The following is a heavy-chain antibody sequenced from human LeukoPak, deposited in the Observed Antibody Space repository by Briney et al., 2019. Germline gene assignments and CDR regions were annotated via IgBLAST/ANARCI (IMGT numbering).Heavy chain of an antibody. J-gene: IGHJ4*02. CDR1: GFTFSNHG. CDR3: ATDRGYYTSGSYYLDY. V-gene: IGHV3-30*03. Sequence: GRSLRLSCAASGFTFSNHGMHWVRQAPGKGLECVAVISYDGSNKYYADSVKGRFTISRDNAKNTLYLQMNSLRAEDTAVYYCATDRGYYTSGSYYLDYWGQGTLVTVSS. CDR2: ISYDGSNK. D-gene: IGHD3-10*01.